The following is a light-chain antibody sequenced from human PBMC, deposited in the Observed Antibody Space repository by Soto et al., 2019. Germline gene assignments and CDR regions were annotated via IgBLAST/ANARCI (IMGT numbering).Light chain of an antibody. Sequence: EIVMTQSPATLSVSPGEGATLSCRASQSVSSHLVWYQQKPGQAPRLLISDASNRATGIPARFSGSGSGTDFTLTINSLEPEDFAVYYCQQRSSWPITFGQGTRLEIK. CDR2: DAS. CDR3: QQRSSWPIT. V-gene: IGKV3-11*01. CDR1: QSVSSH. J-gene: IGKJ5*01.